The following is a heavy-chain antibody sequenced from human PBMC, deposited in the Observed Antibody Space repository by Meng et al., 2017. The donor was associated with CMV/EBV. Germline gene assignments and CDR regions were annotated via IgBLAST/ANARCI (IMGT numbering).Heavy chain of an antibody. CDR3: ARRGRQYYYYGMDV. Sequence: GSLRLSCTVSGGSVSSGSYYWSWIRQPPGKGLEWIGYIYYSGSTNYNPSLKSRVTISVDTSKNQFSPKLSSVTAADTAVYYCARRGRQYYYYGMDVWGQGTTVTVSS. V-gene: IGHV4-61*01. CDR2: IYYSGST. D-gene: IGHD1-26*01. J-gene: IGHJ6*02. CDR1: GGSVSSGSYY.